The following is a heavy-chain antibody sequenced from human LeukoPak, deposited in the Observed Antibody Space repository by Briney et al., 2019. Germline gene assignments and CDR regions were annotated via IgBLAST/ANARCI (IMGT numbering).Heavy chain of an antibody. CDR2: IYYSGST. Sequence: SETLSLTCTVSGGSISSSSYYWGWIRQPPGKGLEWIGSIYYSGSTYYNPSLKSRVTISVDTSKNQFSLKLSSVTAADTAVYYCARKRYDLDAFDIWGQGTMVTVSS. CDR3: ARKRYDLDAFDI. J-gene: IGHJ3*02. D-gene: IGHD5-12*01. V-gene: IGHV4-39*07. CDR1: GGSISSSSYY.